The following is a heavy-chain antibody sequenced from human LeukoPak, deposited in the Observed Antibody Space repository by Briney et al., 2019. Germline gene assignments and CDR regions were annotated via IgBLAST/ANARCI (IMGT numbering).Heavy chain of an antibody. D-gene: IGHD3-22*01. V-gene: IGHV3-30*18. J-gene: IGHJ3*02. Sequence: GGSLRLSCAASGFTFSSYGMHWVRQAPGKGLEWVAAISYDRSNKYYADSVKGRFTISRDNSKNTLYLQMNSLRAEDTAVYYCAKVQRAYYYDSSGPAGDAFDIWGQGTMVTVSS. CDR1: GFTFSSYG. CDR3: AKVQRAYYYDSSGPAGDAFDI. CDR2: ISYDRSNK.